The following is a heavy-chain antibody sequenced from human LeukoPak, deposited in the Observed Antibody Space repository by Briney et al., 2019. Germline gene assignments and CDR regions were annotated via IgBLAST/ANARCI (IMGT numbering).Heavy chain of an antibody. CDR3: ARSMVAIDY. CDR2: ISNDGSNK. CDR1: GFTFSSYA. V-gene: IGHV3-30-3*01. D-gene: IGHD5-12*01. J-gene: IGHJ4*02. Sequence: GGSLRLSCAASGFTFSSYAMHWVRQAPGKGLEWVAVISNDGSNKYYADSVKGRFTISRDNSKNTLYLQMNSLRAEDTAVYYCARSMVAIDYWGQGTLVTVSS.